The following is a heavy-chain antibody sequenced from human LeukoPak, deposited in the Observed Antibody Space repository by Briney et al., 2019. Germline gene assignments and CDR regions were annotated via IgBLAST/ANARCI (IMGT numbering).Heavy chain of an antibody. CDR3: ARVGYSYGSYYFDY. D-gene: IGHD5-18*01. CDR2: MNPNSGNT. J-gene: IGHJ4*02. CDR1: GYTFTSYD. Sequence: ASVKVSCKASGYTFTSYDINWVRQAPGQGLEWRGWMNPNSGNTGYAQKFQGRVTITRNTSISTAYMELSSLTSEDTAVYYCARVGYSYGSYYFDYWGQGTLVTVSS. V-gene: IGHV1-8*03.